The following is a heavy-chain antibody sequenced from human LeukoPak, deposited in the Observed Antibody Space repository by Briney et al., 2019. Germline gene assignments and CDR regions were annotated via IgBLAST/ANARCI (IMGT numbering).Heavy chain of an antibody. CDR3: ARGSGELELDHFDY. CDR1: GFTFSSYS. Sequence: GGSLRLSCAASGFTFSSYSMNWVRQAPGKGLEWVSSISSSSSYIYYADSVKGRFTISRDNAKNSLYLQMNSLRAEDTAVYYCARGSGELELDHFDYWGQGTLVTVSS. D-gene: IGHD1-7*01. CDR2: ISSSSSYI. J-gene: IGHJ4*02. V-gene: IGHV3-21*01.